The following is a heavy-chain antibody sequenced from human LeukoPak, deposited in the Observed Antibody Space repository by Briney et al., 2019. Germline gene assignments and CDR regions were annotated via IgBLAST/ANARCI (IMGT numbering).Heavy chain of an antibody. V-gene: IGHV3-48*03. J-gene: IGHJ3*02. D-gene: IGHD6-19*01. CDR3: ARVEQWLVHGAFDI. CDR2: ISSSGSTI. Sequence: GGSLRLSCAASGFTFSSYEMNWVRQAPGKGLEWVSYISSSGSTIYYADSVKGRFTISRDNAKNSLYLQMNSLRAEDTAVYYSARVEQWLVHGAFDIWGQGTMVTVSS. CDR1: GFTFSSYE.